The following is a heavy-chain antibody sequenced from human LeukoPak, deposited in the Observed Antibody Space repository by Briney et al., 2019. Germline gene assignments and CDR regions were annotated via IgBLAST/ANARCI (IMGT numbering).Heavy chain of an antibody. CDR1: VGSISSSRNY. CDR3: ASTYSLYDAFDI. CDR2: MYYIGST. J-gene: IGHJ3*02. Sequence: NPSETLSLTCTVAVGSISSSRNYWGWIRDPPGKGLEWIVSMYYIGSTYYNPSLKSRVTISVDTSKNQFSLKLISVTAADTAVYFCASTYSLYDAFDIWGQGTMVTVSS. V-gene: IGHV4-39*01. D-gene: IGHD1-26*01.